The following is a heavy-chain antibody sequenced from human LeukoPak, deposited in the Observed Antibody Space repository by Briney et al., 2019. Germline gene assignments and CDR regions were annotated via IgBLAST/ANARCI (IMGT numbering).Heavy chain of an antibody. V-gene: IGHV1-2*02. Sequence: ASVKVSCKASGYTFTGNYMHWVRQAPGQGLEWMGWINPNSGGTNYAQKFQGRVTMTRDTSIGTAYMELNRMRSDDTAVYYCARGSYDSSDFEYFHHWGQGTLVTVSS. CDR1: GYTFTGNY. J-gene: IGHJ1*01. CDR2: INPNSGGT. D-gene: IGHD3-22*01. CDR3: ARGSYDSSDFEYFHH.